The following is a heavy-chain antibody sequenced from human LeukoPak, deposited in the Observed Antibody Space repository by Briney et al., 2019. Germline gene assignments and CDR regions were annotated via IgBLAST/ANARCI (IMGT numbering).Heavy chain of an antibody. V-gene: IGHV3-30*04. D-gene: IGHD2-15*01. CDR3: ARDKDYYFDY. CDR2: ISYDGSNK. J-gene: IGHJ4*02. Sequence: PGGSLRLSCAASGLTFSSYAMHWVRQAPGKGLEWVAVISYDGSNKYYADSVKGRFTISRDNSKNTLYLQMNSLRAEDTAVYYCARDKDYYFDYWGQGTLVTVSS. CDR1: GLTFSSYA.